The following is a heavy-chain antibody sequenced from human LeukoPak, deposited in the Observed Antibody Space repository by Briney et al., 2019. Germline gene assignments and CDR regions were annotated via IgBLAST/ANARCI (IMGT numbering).Heavy chain of an antibody. CDR2: IYYSGST. CDR1: GGSISSSSYY. V-gene: IGHV4-39*01. D-gene: IGHD1-26*01. J-gene: IGHJ4*02. Sequence: SETLSLTCTVSGGSISSSSYYWGWIRQPPGKGLEWIGSIYYSGSTYYNPSLKSRVTISVDTSKNQFSLKLSSVTAADTAVYYCARRVASVGATIYWGQGTLVTVSS. CDR3: ARRVASVGATIY.